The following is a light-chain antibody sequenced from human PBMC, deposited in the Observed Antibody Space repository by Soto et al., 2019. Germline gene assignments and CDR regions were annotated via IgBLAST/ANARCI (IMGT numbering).Light chain of an antibody. J-gene: IGKJ4*02. CDR3: QQYDTDTRT. Sequence: IQMTQTPSTLSASAGDSGTITCRASQGVXNGIAWYQQKPGKVPKFLXDNASTLERGGPSRLSGSASGTEFTLTINGLQPDDFATYYCQQYDTDTRTFGGGTKVDIK. V-gene: IGKV1-5*01. CDR2: NAS. CDR1: QGVXNG.